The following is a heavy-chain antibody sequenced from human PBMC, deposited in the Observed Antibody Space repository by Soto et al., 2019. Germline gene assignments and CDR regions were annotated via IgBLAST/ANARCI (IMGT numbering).Heavy chain of an antibody. CDR3: ARNYYGSGSHPYYFGVDV. V-gene: IGHV1-3*01. CDR2: INSGNGNT. Sequence: ASVKVSCKASGYTFTSYGISWVRQAPGQRLEWMAWINSGNGNTEYSQQFQGRVTITTDTSASTAYMEMSSLRSEDTAVYYCARNYYGSGSHPYYFGVDVWGQGTTVTVSS. CDR1: GYTFTSYG. D-gene: IGHD3-10*01. J-gene: IGHJ6*02.